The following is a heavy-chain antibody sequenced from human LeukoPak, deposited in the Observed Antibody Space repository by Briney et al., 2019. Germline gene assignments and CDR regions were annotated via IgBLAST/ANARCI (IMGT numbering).Heavy chain of an antibody. J-gene: IGHJ1*01. Sequence: GGSLRLSCAASGFTFSSYGMHWVRQAPGKGLEWVAVISHDGSNKYYADSVKGRFTISRDNSKNTLYLQMNSLRAEDTAVYYCAKGLYYDILTGYYNHEYFQHWGQGTLVTVSS. D-gene: IGHD3-9*01. CDR2: ISHDGSNK. CDR1: GFTFSSYG. CDR3: AKGLYYDILTGYYNHEYFQH. V-gene: IGHV3-30*18.